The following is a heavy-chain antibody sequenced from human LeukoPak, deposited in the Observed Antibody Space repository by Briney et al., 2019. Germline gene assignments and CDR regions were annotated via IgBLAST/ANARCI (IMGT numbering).Heavy chain of an antibody. V-gene: IGHV3-7*03. CDR1: GFSFSSYG. D-gene: IGHD2/OR15-2a*01. CDR3: ARGGGRHVEY. CDR2: IKEDGSEK. Sequence: GGSLRLSCAASGFSFSSYGMHWVRQTPGKGLEWVANIKEDGSEKNYVDSVKGRFTISRDNAKNSLYLQMNSLRAEDTAVYYCARGGGRHVEYWGQGNLVTVSS. J-gene: IGHJ4*02.